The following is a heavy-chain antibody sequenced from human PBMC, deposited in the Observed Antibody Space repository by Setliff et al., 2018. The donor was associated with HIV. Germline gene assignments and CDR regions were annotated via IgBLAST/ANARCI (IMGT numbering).Heavy chain of an antibody. V-gene: IGHV4-39*07. CDR1: GGSISSSSYY. CDR3: ARVRNDILTGYYRPYDAFDI. Sequence: LSLTCTVSGGSISSSSYYWGWIRQPPGKGPEWIGSIYYSGSTYYNPSLKSRVTISVDTSKNQFSLKLSSVTAADTAVYYCARVRNDILTGYYRPYDAFDIWGQGTMVTVSS. CDR2: IYYSGST. J-gene: IGHJ3*02. D-gene: IGHD3-9*01.